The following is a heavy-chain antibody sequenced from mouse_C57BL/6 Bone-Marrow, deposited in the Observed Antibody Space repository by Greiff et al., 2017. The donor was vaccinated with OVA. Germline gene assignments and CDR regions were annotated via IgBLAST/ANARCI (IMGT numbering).Heavy chain of an antibody. CDR2: IDPENGDT. D-gene: IGHD1-1*02. V-gene: IGHV14-4*01. Sequence: EVQLQQSGAELVRPGASVKLSCTASGFNIKDDYMHWVKQRPEQGLEWIGWIDPENGDTEYAPKFQGKATITADTSSNTAYLQLSSLTSEDAAVYYCSAGWFEYWGQGITLTVSS. J-gene: IGHJ2*01. CDR1: GFNIKDDY. CDR3: SAGWFEY.